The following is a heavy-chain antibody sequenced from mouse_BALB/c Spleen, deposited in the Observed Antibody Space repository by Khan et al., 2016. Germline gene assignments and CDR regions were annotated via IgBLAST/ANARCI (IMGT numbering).Heavy chain of an antibody. CDR3: ARRSTMIYYYAMDY. V-gene: IGHV9-3-1*01. Sequence: QIQLVQSGPELKKPGETVKISCKASGYTFTNFGMNWVKQAPGKGLEWMGWINTYTGDPTYADDFKGRFAFSLEASAGTAYLPLNNLKNEETATYFCARRSTMIYYYAMDYWGQGTSVTVSS. CDR1: GYTFTNFG. J-gene: IGHJ4*01. CDR2: INTYTGDP. D-gene: IGHD2-4*01.